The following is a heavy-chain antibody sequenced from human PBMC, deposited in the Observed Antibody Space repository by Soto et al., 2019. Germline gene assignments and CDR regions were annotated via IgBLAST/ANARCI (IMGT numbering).Heavy chain of an antibody. Sequence: PSETLSLTCAVSGFSISSGNYWGWIRKHPGKGLEWIGSVYHGGNTYYNPSLKSRVSISIDLSKNQFSLKLTSVTAADTAEYYCARARWYDAFNVWGQGTMVTVSS. J-gene: IGHJ3*01. CDR1: GFSISSGNY. CDR2: VYHGGNT. V-gene: IGHV4-38-2*01. D-gene: IGHD2-15*01. CDR3: ARARWYDAFNV.